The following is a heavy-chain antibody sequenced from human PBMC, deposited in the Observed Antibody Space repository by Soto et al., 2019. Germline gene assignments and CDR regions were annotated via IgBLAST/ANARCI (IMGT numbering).Heavy chain of an antibody. V-gene: IGHV3-11*06. Sequence: GGSLRLSCAASGFTFSDYYMSWIRQAPGKGLEWVSYISSSSSYTNYADSVKGRFTISRDNAKNSLYLQMNSLRAEDTAVYYCARPHSQGFSYYFDYWGQGTLVTVSS. CDR2: ISSSSSYT. CDR1: GFTFSDYY. J-gene: IGHJ4*02. CDR3: ARPHSQGFSYYFDY.